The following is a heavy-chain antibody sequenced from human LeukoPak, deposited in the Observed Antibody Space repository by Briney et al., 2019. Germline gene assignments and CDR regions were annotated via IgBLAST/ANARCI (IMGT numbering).Heavy chain of an antibody. CDR1: GYTLTELS. J-gene: IGHJ4*02. Sequence: ASVKVSCKVSGYTLTELSMHCVRQAPGKGLEWMGGFDPEDGETIYAQKFQGRVTMTEDTSTDTAYMELSSLRSEDTAVYYCATGVGWELLHYFDYWGQGTLVTVSS. CDR3: ATGVGWELLHYFDY. V-gene: IGHV1-24*01. D-gene: IGHD1-26*01. CDR2: FDPEDGET.